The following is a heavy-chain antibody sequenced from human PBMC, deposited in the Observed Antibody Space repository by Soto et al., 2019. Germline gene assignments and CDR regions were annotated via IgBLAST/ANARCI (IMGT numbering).Heavy chain of an antibody. D-gene: IGHD6-19*01. J-gene: IGHJ4*02. CDR3: AFLGLAVAGTGY. CDR2: ISGNGGST. V-gene: IGHV3-23*01. Sequence: AAGCLTLACAASGFIFSNYAISGVRQAPGKGMEWVSAISGNGGSTYYADSVRGRFTISRDNSKNTLYLQMNSLRAEDTAVYYCAFLGLAVAGTGYWGQGTLVTVSS. CDR1: GFIFSNYA.